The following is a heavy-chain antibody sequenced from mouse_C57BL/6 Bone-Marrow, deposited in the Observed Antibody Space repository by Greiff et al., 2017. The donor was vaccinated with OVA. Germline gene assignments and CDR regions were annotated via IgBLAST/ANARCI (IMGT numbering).Heavy chain of an antibody. CDR1: GFTFSSYA. Sequence: EVKLVESGGGLVKPGGSLKLSCAASGFTFSSYAMSWVRQTPEKRLEWVATISDGGSYTYYPDNVKGRFTISRDNAKNNLYQQMSHLKSEDTAMYYCAREAFTTVVEGDWYFDVWGTGTTVTVSS. V-gene: IGHV5-4*01. J-gene: IGHJ1*03. CDR3: AREAFTTVVEGDWYFDV. D-gene: IGHD1-1*01. CDR2: ISDGGSYT.